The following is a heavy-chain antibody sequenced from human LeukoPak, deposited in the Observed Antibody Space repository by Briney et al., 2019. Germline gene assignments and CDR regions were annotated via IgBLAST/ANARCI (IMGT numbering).Heavy chain of an antibody. J-gene: IGHJ3*02. CDR2: ISSSSSYI. D-gene: IGHD5-12*01. V-gene: IGHV3-21*01. CDR3: AREFVSGYDFDAFDI. CDR1: GFTFSSYS. Sequence: GGSLRLSCAASGFTFSSYSMNWVRQAPGKGLEWVSSISSSSSYIYYADSVKGRFTISRDNAKNSLYLQMNSLRAEDTAVYYCAREFVSGYDFDAFDIWGQGTMVTVSS.